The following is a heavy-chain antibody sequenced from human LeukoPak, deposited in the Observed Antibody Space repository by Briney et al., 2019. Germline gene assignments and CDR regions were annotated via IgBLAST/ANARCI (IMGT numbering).Heavy chain of an antibody. V-gene: IGHV3-11*05. CDR2: ISSGSTYT. CDR3: ARVWGELLDY. CDR1: GFTFSDHY. D-gene: IGHD1-26*01. Sequence: GGSLRLSCEVSGFTFSDHYMSWIRQAPGKRLEWVSYISSGSTYTNYADSVEGRFTISRDNSKNTLYLQMNSLRAEDTAVYYCARVWGELLDYWGQGTLVTVSS. J-gene: IGHJ4*02.